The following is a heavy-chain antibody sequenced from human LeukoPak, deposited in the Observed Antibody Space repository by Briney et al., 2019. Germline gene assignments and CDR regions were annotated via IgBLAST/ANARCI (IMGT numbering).Heavy chain of an antibody. CDR2: ISYDGSNK. V-gene: IGHV3-30*03. J-gene: IGHJ6*02. CDR3: TSSVRGIAVAGTLDYYGMDV. CDR1: GFTFSSYG. D-gene: IGHD6-19*01. Sequence: GGSLRLSCAASGFTFSSYGMQWVRQAPGKELEWVAGISYDGSNKYYADSVKGRFTISRDNSKNTLYLQMNSLKTEDTAVYYCTSSVRGIAVAGTLDYYGMDVWGQGTTVTVSS.